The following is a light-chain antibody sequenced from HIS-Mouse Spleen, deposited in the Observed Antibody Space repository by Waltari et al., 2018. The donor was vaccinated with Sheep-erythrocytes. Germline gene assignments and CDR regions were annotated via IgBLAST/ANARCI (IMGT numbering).Light chain of an antibody. CDR1: SSDVRSYNI. J-gene: IGLJ3*02. V-gene: IGLV2-23*01. Sequence: QSALPQPASVSGSPGQSITISCTGTSSDVRSYNIVSWYQQHPGKAPKHMIYEGSKRPSGVSNRFSGSKSGNTASLTISGLQAEDEADYYCCSYAGSSTPWVFGGGTKLTVL. CDR2: EGS. CDR3: CSYAGSSTPWV.